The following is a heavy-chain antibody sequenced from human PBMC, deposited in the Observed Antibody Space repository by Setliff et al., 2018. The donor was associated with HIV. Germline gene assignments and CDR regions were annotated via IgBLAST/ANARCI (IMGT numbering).Heavy chain of an antibody. D-gene: IGHD4-17*01. V-gene: IGHV1-69*10. CDR2: IIPIVDKT. Sequence: SVKVSCKASGGTFSSHAINWVRQAPGQGLEWKGGIIPIVDKTNYAQKFQGRVAITADKSTITAYMELSSLRSEDTAVYYCAREPDYGIRDAFDIWGQGTMVTVSS. CDR1: GGTFSSHA. CDR3: AREPDYGIRDAFDI. J-gene: IGHJ3*02.